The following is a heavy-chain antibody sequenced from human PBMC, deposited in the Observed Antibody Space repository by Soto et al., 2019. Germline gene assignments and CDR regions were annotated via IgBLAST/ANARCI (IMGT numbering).Heavy chain of an antibody. CDR2: IRSKANSYAT. CDR1: GFTFSGSA. Sequence: EVQLVESGGGLVQPGGSLKLSCAASGFTFSGSAMHWVRQASGKGLEWVGRIRSKANSYATAYAASVKGRFTISRDDSKNTAYLQMNSLKTEDTAVYYCTRLREGGISSILTGRKVAFDSWGQGTMVTVSS. V-gene: IGHV3-73*01. D-gene: IGHD3-9*01. CDR3: TRLREGGISSILTGRKVAFDS. J-gene: IGHJ3*02.